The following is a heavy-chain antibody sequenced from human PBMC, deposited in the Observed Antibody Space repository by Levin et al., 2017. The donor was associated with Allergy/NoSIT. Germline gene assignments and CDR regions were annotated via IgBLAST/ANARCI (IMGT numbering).Heavy chain of an antibody. CDR3: ARDAYVWGSYRHDY. J-gene: IGHJ4*02. D-gene: IGHD3-16*02. CDR2: INHSGST. Sequence: SQTLSLTCAVYGGSFSGYYWSWIRQPPGKGLEWIGEINHSGSTNYNPSLKSRVTISVDTSKNQFSLKLSSVTAADTAVYYCARDAYVWGSYRHDYWGQGTLVTVSS. V-gene: IGHV4-34*01. CDR1: GGSFSGYY.